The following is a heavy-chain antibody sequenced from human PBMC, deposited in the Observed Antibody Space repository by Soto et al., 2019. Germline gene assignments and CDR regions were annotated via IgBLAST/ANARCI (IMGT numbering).Heavy chain of an antibody. CDR3: ARDVASSSWYYFDS. D-gene: IGHD6-13*01. V-gene: IGHV3-30*04. CDR2: ISYDGSDT. Sequence: QVDLVESGGGVVQPGGSLRLSCVASGFTFSTYAMNWVRQTPGKGLECVASISYDGSDTYYAEPVKGRFTISKDNSKNAQQLQMNSLSPDDTALYYCARDVASSSWYYFDSWGQGTLVTVSS. CDR1: GFTFSTYA. J-gene: IGHJ4*02.